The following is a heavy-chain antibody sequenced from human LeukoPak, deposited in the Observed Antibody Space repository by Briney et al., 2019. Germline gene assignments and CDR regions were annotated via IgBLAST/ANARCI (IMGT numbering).Heavy chain of an antibody. V-gene: IGHV4-31*03. CDR2: VSYSGST. CDR1: GGPVSTADSY. D-gene: IGHD4-17*01. Sequence: SETLSLTCIVSGGPVSTADSYWSWIRQYPTQGLEWIGYVSYSGSTYYNPSLKSRVTISVDTSKNQFSLKLSSVTAADTAVYYCARVVPTVTTSSITHFDYWGQGTLVTVSS. CDR3: ARVVPTVTTSSITHFDY. J-gene: IGHJ4*02.